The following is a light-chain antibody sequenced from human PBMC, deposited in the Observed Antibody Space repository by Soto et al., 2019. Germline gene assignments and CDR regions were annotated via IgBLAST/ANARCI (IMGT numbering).Light chain of an antibody. Sequence: EILLTQSPGTLSLSPGERATLSCRASQSVRNSYLAWYQQKPGQAPRLLIYGASTRATGIPARFSGSGSGTEFTLTISSLQSEDFAVYYCQQYNNWPPWTFGQGTKVEIK. CDR2: GAS. J-gene: IGKJ1*01. CDR1: QSVRNSY. V-gene: IGKV3-15*01. CDR3: QQYNNWPPWT.